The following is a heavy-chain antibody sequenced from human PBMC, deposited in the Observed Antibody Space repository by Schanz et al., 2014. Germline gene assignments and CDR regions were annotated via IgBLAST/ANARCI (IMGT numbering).Heavy chain of an antibody. CDR3: APLDDCGGGCPINDAFDV. V-gene: IGHV3-30*03. CDR2: ISYHGSER. Sequence: QVQLVESGGGVVQPGRSLRLSCAGSGFSFSDYGMHWVRQAPGRGLEWVAVISYHGSERYYADSVKGRFTISRDNSKNTLYXHMNSLRVEDTAVYYCAPLDDCGGGCPINDAFDVWGQGTMVTVSS. J-gene: IGHJ3*01. D-gene: IGHD2-21*01. CDR1: GFSFSDYG.